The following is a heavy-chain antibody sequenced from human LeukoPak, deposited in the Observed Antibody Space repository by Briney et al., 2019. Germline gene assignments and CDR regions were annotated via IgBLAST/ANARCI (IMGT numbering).Heavy chain of an antibody. J-gene: IGHJ4*02. CDR1: GGSISSYY. Sequence: SETLSLTCTVSGGSISSYYWSWIRQPAGKGLEWIGRIYTSGSTNYNPSLKSRVTMSVDTSKNQFSLKLSSVTAADSAVYYCARGPPAAIWYYFDYWGQGTLVTVSS. CDR3: ARGPPAAIWYYFDY. V-gene: IGHV4-4*07. D-gene: IGHD2-2*01. CDR2: IYTSGST.